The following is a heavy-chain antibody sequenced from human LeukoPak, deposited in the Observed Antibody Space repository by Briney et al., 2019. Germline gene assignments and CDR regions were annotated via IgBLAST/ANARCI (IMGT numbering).Heavy chain of an antibody. CDR2: IYYSGST. V-gene: IGHV4-59*01. CDR3: ARVVTYYYGSGSYYAFDI. D-gene: IGHD3-10*01. CDR1: GGSISSYY. J-gene: IGHJ3*02. Sequence: PSETLSLTCTVSGGSISSYYWSWIRQPPGKGLEWIGYIYYSGSTNYNPSLKSRVTISVDTSKNQFSLKLSSVTAADTAVYYCARVVTYYYGSGSYYAFDIWGQGTMVTVSS.